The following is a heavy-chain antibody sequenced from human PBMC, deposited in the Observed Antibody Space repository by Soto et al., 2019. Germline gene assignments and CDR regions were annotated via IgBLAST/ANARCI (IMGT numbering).Heavy chain of an antibody. CDR2: IWYDGSNK. J-gene: IGHJ6*02. D-gene: IGHD2-8*01. CDR3: ASYSDIVLIPTSRVNYGMDV. Sequence: VGSLRLSCAASGFTFSSYGMHWVRQAPGKGLEWVAVIWYDGSNKYYADSVKGRFTISRDNSKNTLYLQMNSLRAEDTAVYYCASYSDIVLIPTSRVNYGMDVWGQGTTVTVSS. V-gene: IGHV3-33*01. CDR1: GFTFSSYG.